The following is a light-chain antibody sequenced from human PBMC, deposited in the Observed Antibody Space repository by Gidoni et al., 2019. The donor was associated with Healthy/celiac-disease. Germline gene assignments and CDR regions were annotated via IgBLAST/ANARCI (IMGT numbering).Light chain of an antibody. CDR1: SSDGGGYNY. J-gene: IGLJ2*01. V-gene: IGLV2-14*03. Sequence: QSALTQPASVSGSPGQSITSSCTGTSSDGGGYNYVSWYQQHPGKAPKLMISDVSNRPSGVSKRFSGSKSGMTASLTISGLQAEDEADYYCSSYTSSSTLGVVFGGGTKLTVL. CDR3: SSYTSSSTLGVV. CDR2: DVS.